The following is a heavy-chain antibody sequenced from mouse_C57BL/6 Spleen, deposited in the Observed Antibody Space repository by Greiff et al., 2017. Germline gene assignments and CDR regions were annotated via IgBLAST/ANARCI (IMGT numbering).Heavy chain of an antibody. J-gene: IGHJ2*01. CDR3: ARDTRTTVVYFDY. Sequence: VQRVESGGGLVKPGGSLKLSCAASGFTFSSYAMSWVRQTPEKRLEWVATISDGGSYTYYPDNVKGRFTISRDNAKNNLYLQMSHLKSEDTAMYYCARDTRTTVVYFDYWGQGTTLTVSS. CDR2: ISDGGSYT. V-gene: IGHV5-4*01. CDR1: GFTFSSYA. D-gene: IGHD1-1*01.